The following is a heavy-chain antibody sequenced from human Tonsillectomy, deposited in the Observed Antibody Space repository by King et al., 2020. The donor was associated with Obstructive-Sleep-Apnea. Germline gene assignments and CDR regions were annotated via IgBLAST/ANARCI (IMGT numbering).Heavy chain of an antibody. CDR2: IYYTDTT. CDR1: GGSLNRGGYY. V-gene: IGHV4-31*03. Sequence: PLQESGPGLVKPSQTLSLTCTVSGGSLNRGGYYWGWIRQHPGKGLEWIGYIYYTDTTYYNPSLKSRLAISVDTSKNQLSLKLRSVTAADTAVYYCARGRRTAAAFFDFWGQGTHVTVSS. D-gene: IGHD6-13*01. J-gene: IGHJ4*02. CDR3: ARGRRTAAAFFDF.